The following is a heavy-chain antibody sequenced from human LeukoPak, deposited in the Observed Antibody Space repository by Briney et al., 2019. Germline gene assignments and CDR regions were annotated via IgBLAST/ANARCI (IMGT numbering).Heavy chain of an antibody. D-gene: IGHD3-22*01. Sequence: PGESLKISCKGSGYSFTSYWIGGVRQMPGKGLEWMGIIYPGDSDTRYSPSFQGQVTISADKSISTAYLQWSSLKASDAAMYYCARHQGYYYDSSGYYFDYWGQGTLVTVSS. J-gene: IGHJ4*02. CDR1: GYSFTSYW. V-gene: IGHV5-51*01. CDR3: ARHQGYYYDSSGYYFDY. CDR2: IYPGDSDT.